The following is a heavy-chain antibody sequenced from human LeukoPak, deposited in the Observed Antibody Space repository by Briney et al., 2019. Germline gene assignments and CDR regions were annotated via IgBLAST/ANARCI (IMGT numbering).Heavy chain of an antibody. CDR3: ARDPPGVRYGRPIFDF. Sequence: RASVKVSCKASGHTFTSYGISWVRQAPGQGLEWMGWISAYNGNTNYAQKLQGRVTMTTDTSTSTAYMELRSLRSDDTAVYYCARDPPGVRYGRPIFDFWGQGTLVTVSS. D-gene: IGHD2-8*01. CDR1: GHTFTSYG. CDR2: ISAYNGNT. V-gene: IGHV1-18*01. J-gene: IGHJ4*02.